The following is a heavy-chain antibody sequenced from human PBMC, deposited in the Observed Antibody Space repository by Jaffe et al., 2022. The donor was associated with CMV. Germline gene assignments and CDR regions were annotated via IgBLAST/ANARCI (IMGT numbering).Heavy chain of an antibody. CDR1: GGSISSSSYY. J-gene: IGHJ4*02. CDR2: IYYSGST. V-gene: IGHV4-39*01. Sequence: QLQLQESGPGLVKPSETLSLTCTVSGGSISSSSYYWGWIRQPPGKGLEWIGSIYYSGSTYYNPSLKSRVTISVDTSKNQFSLKLSSVTAADTAVYYCASAERFPEGYFDYWGQGTLVTVSS. D-gene: IGHD3-10*01. CDR3: ASAERFPEGYFDY.